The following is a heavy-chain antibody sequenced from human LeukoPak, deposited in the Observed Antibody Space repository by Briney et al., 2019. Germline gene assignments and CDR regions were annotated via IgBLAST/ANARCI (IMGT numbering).Heavy chain of an antibody. V-gene: IGHV3-15*01. Sequence: PGGSLRLSCAASGFSFSNSYMTWVRQALGKGLEWVGRIKTKTEGETIHYAAPVKGRFTISRDDSKDALYLQMNSLKTEDTAVYYCTTGLRWSQPIDYWGQGSLVTVSS. CDR1: GFSFSNSY. J-gene: IGHJ4*02. CDR3: TTGLRWSQPIDY. D-gene: IGHD4-23*01. CDR2: IKTKTEGETI.